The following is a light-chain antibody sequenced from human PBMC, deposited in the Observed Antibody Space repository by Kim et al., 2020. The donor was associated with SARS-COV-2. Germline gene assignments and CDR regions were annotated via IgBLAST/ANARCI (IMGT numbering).Light chain of an antibody. CDR3: QQYGSSPPIT. V-gene: IGKV3-20*01. CDR1: QSVSSSY. J-gene: IGKJ5*01. CDR2: GAS. Sequence: GKRHTRSCRASQSVSSSYLAWYQHKPGQAPRLLIYGASSRATGIPDRFSGSGSGTDFTLTISRLEPEDFAVYYCQQYGSSPPITFGQGTRLEIK.